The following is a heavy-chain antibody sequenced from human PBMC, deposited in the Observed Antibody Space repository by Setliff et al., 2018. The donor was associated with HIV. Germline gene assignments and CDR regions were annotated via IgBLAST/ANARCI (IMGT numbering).Heavy chain of an antibody. CDR2: IYHSGLT. Sequence: PSETLSLTCGVSGYSIGSGYYWGWIRQPPGRGLEWIGSIYHSGLTYYNPSLKSRVTISVDSSKNQFSLRLSSVTAADTAVYYCARGEYYFDYWGQGTLVTVS. CDR1: GYSIGSGYY. CDR3: ARGEYYFDY. V-gene: IGHV4-38-2*01. J-gene: IGHJ4*02.